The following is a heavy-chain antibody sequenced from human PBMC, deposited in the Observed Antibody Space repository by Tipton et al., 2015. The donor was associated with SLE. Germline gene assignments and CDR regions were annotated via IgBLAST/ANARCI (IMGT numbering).Heavy chain of an antibody. Sequence: SLRLSCAASGFTLTGYEMSWVRQAPGKGLEWIGFLRTKSFGGTTEYAASVKGRFTISGDDSKTVASLEMNNLKTEDTGVYYCARVVEVAVIAFDVWGPGTVLTVSS. CDR1: GFTLTGYE. V-gene: IGHV3-49*04. J-gene: IGHJ3*01. CDR3: ARVVEVAVIAFDV. CDR2: LRTKSFGGTT. D-gene: IGHD2-15*01.